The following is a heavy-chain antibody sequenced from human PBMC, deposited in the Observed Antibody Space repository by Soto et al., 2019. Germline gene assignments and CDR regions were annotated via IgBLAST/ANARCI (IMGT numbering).Heavy chain of an antibody. V-gene: IGHV4-31*03. Sequence: QVQLQESGPGLVKPSQTLSLTCTVSGGSISSGGYFWSWIRQHPGKGLEWIGDINYSGSTYSNPSLHSRVTLSVDTCTNQFSLRLSSVTAAATAVYYCARDILLWFGELPPRAHDAFDIWGQGKMVTVSP. CDR2: INYSGST. CDR3: ARDILLWFGELPPRAHDAFDI. D-gene: IGHD3-10*01. J-gene: IGHJ3*02. CDR1: GGSISSGGYF.